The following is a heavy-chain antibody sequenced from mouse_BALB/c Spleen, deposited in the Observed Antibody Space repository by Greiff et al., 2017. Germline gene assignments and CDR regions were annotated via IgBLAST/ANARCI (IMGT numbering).Heavy chain of an antibody. D-gene: IGHD4-1*01. V-gene: IGHV1S135*01. CDR2: IDPYYGGT. J-gene: IGHJ3*01. CDR1: GYSFTGYN. CDR3: TAGTPVAY. Sequence: EVQLQESGPELVKPGASVKISCKASGYSFTGYNMNWVKQSNGKSLEWIGNIDPYYGGTSYNQTFKGKATLTVDKSSSTAYMQLSSLTSEDSAVYYCTAGTPVAYWGQGTLVTVSA.